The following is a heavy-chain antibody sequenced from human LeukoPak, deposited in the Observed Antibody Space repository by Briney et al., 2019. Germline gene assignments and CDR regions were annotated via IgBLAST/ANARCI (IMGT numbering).Heavy chain of an antibody. Sequence: GESLKISCKGSGYSFTSYWISWVRQMPGKGLEWMGRIDPSDSYNNYSPSFQGHVTISADKSISTAYLQWSSLKASGTAMYYCAINHYYDSSGYYSDWGQGTLVTVSS. CDR1: GYSFTSYW. CDR3: AINHYYDSSGYYSD. D-gene: IGHD3-22*01. CDR2: IDPSDSYN. J-gene: IGHJ4*02. V-gene: IGHV5-10-1*01.